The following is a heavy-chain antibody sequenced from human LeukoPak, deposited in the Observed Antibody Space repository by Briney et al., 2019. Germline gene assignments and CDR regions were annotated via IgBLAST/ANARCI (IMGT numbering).Heavy chain of an antibody. CDR1: GFTFSSHW. D-gene: IGHD4-17*01. Sequence: GGSLRLSCAASGFTFSSHWMTRVRLAPGKGLEWVANIKQGGSQKYYVDSVKGRFTISRDDAKRTLFLQMNNLRAEDSALYYCARGPNFGDYVDFLDSWGQGTLVTVSS. CDR2: IKQGGSQK. J-gene: IGHJ4*02. CDR3: ARGPNFGDYVDFLDS. V-gene: IGHV3-7*01.